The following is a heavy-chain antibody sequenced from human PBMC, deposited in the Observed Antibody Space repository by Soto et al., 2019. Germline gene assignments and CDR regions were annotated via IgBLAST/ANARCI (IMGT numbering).Heavy chain of an antibody. J-gene: IGHJ5*02. CDR3: TRDQGGSYDSWFDP. V-gene: IGHV3-21*01. D-gene: IGHD1-26*01. Sequence: GGSLRLSCNFSFSMYSMDWVRQAPGKGLEWVASISSGSAFIKYADSVKGRFTISRDDAKNSVSLQMDSLRVEDTAMYYCTRDQGGSYDSWFDPWGQGTLVTVSS. CDR2: ISSGSAFI. CDR1: SFSMYS.